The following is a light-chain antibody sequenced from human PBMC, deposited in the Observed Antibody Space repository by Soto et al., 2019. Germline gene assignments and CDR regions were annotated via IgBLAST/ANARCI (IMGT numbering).Light chain of an antibody. V-gene: IGLV1-51*01. CDR3: ATWDIGLSVVV. Sequence: QSVLTQPPSVSAAPGQKVTISCSGSDSNIGYSYVSWYQHLPGTAPKLLVYDNDKRPSGIPDRFSGSKSGTSASLGIIGLQTGDEGDYYCATWDIGLSVVVFGGGTKLTVL. CDR1: DSNIGYSY. CDR2: DND. J-gene: IGLJ2*01.